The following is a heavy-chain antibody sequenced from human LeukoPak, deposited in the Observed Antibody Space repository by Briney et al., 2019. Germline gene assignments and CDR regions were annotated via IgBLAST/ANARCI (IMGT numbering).Heavy chain of an antibody. Sequence: PGGSLRLSCAASGFTFSHYYMNWIRQAPGQGLDWVSYISGSGSYTNYAESMKGRFTISRDNAKNSLYLQINSLRAEDTAVYYCASPPRGYGGGFDPWGQGTLVTVSS. V-gene: IGHV3-11*03. CDR1: GFTFSHYY. CDR2: ISGSGSYT. D-gene: IGHD3-16*01. CDR3: ASPPRGYGGGFDP. J-gene: IGHJ5*02.